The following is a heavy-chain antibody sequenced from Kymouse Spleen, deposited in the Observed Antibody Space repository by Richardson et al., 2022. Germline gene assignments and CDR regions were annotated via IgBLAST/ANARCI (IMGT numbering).Heavy chain of an antibody. CDR2: INHSGST. J-gene: IGHJ5*02. V-gene: IGHV4-34*01. CDR3: ARVSTMRHWFDP. D-gene: IGHD3-22*01. CDR1: GGSFSGYY. Sequence: QVQLQQWGAGLLKPSETLSLTCAVYGGSFSGYYWSWIRQPPGKGLEWIGEINHSGSTNYNPSLKSRVTISVDTSKNQFSLKLSSVTAADTAVYYCARVSTMRHWFDPWGQGTLVTVSS.